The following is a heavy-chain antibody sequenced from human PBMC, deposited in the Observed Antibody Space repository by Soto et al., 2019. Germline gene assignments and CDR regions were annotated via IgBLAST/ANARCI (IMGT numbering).Heavy chain of an antibody. D-gene: IGHD2-2*01. J-gene: IGHJ5*02. CDR1: GFTFSSYA. CDR2: ISYDGSNK. V-gene: IGHV3-30-3*01. Sequence: PGGSLRLSCAASGFTFSSYAMHWVRQAPGKGLEWVAVISYDGSNKYYADSVKGRFTISRDNSKNTLYLQMNSLRAEDTAVYYCARGDIVVVGWFDPWGQGTLVTVSS. CDR3: ARGDIVVVGWFDP.